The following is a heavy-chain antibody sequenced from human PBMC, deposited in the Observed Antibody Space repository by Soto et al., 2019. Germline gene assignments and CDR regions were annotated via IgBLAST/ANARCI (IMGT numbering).Heavy chain of an antibody. V-gene: IGHV1-46*01. CDR2: INPSGGST. D-gene: IGHD1-26*01. CDR3: ASGPPPGREWEIWNFDY. Sequence: ASVKVSCKASGYTFTSYYMHWVRQAPGQGLEWMGIINPSGGSTSYAQKFQGRVTMTRDTSTSTVYMELSSLRSEDTAVYYCASGPPPGREWEIWNFDYWGQGTLVTVSS. J-gene: IGHJ4*02. CDR1: GYTFTSYY.